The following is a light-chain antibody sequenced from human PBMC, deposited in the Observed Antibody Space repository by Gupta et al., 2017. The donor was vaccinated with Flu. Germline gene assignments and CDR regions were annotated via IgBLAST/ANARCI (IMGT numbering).Light chain of an antibody. CDR3: AAWDDSLNGYV. V-gene: IGLV1-44*01. CDR2: SDN. CDR1: NSNIGSNT. Sequence: RVSISGSGSNSNIGSNTVAWYQQRPGAAPKVLIYSDNQRPSGVPDRFSGSKSGSSASLGISGLEAEDEADYYCAAWDDSLNGYVFGTGTKVTVL. J-gene: IGLJ1*01.